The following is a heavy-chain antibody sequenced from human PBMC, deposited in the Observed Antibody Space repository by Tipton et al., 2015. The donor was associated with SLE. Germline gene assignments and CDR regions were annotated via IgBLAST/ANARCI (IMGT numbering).Heavy chain of an antibody. CDR2: FHHKGSS. Sequence: GLVKPSETLSLTCIVSGYSISSGYYWGWIRQPPGRGLEWIGSFHHKGSSYYSPSLGSRVTISGDTSRNQFSLTLSSVTAADTAVYYCARDTDRGSSAYAGAFDFWGQGTVVTVSS. D-gene: IGHD3-22*01. V-gene: IGHV4-38-2*02. CDR3: ARDTDRGSSAYAGAFDF. J-gene: IGHJ3*01. CDR1: GYSISSGYY.